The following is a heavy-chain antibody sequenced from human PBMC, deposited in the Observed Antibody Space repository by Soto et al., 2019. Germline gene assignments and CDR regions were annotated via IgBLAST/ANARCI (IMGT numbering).Heavy chain of an antibody. CDR2: ISGSGGST. D-gene: IGHD3-16*02. CDR1: GFTFISYA. V-gene: IGHV3-23*01. Sequence: GGRLSLTGAASGFTFISYAMSWVRQATGKGLEWVSAISGSGGSTYYADSVKGRFTIPRDNSKNTLYLQMNSLRAEDTAVYYCAKGLIGIDPWGEGTLVPVSS. J-gene: IGHJ5*02. CDR3: AKGLIGIDP.